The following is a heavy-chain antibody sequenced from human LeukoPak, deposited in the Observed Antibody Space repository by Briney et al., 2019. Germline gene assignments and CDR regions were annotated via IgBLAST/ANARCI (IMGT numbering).Heavy chain of an antibody. CDR2: INDSGST. Sequence: SETLSLTCAVYGGSFIGYYWRWIRQPPGKGLEWIGEINDSGSTNCNPSLKSRVSISVDTSKNQFSLKLTAVTAADTAVYYCARVRDYDSSGYYLGYWGQGTRVTVSS. CDR1: GGSFIGYY. J-gene: IGHJ4*02. D-gene: IGHD3-22*01. CDR3: ARVRDYDSSGYYLGY. V-gene: IGHV4-34*01.